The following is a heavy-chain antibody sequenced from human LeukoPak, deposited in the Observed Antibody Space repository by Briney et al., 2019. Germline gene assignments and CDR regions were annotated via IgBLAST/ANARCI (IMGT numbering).Heavy chain of an antibody. Sequence: ASVKVSCKASGYTFTSYDINWVRQAPGQGLEWMGWMNPNSGNTVYAQKFEGRVTINRNRSISRAYMEMSSLRYEDTAVYYCARINYDSSGYYVDYWGQGTLVTVSS. CDR3: ARINYDSSGYYVDY. V-gene: IGHV1-8*01. D-gene: IGHD3-22*01. J-gene: IGHJ4*02. CDR1: GYTFTSYD. CDR2: MNPNSGNT.